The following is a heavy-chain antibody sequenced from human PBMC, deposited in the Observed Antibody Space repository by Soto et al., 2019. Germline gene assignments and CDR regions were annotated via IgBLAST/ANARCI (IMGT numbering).Heavy chain of an antibody. CDR1: GGTFSSYA. D-gene: IGHD5-12*01. J-gene: IGHJ4*02. Sequence: QVQLVQSGAEVRQPASSVKVSCKTSGGTFSSYAISWVRQAPGQGLEWMGGIVPIVDTSTYAQKFQGRVTITADESTSTAYMELSSLRSDDTAIYYSVRVVAIPGYPDNWGQGTLVTVSS. V-gene: IGHV1-69*12. CDR3: VRVVAIPGYPDN. CDR2: IVPIVDTS.